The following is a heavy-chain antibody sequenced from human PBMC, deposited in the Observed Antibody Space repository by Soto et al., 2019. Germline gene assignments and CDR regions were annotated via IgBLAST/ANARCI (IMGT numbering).Heavy chain of an antibody. CDR1: AFTFTRYS. CDR2: ISSTTNYI. CDR3: ARESEDLTSNFDY. V-gene: IGHV3-21*06. J-gene: IGHJ4*02. Sequence: GGSLRLSCAASAFTFTRYSMNWVRQAPGKGLEWVSSISSTTNYIYYGGSMKGRFTISRDNAKNSLYLEMNSLRAEDTAVYYCARESEDLTSNFDYWGRGTLVTVSS.